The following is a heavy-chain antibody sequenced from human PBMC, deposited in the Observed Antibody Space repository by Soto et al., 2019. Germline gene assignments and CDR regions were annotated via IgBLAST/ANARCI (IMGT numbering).Heavy chain of an antibody. J-gene: IGHJ4*02. V-gene: IGHV1-58*01. D-gene: IGHD6-19*01. CDR2: IVVASGYS. CDR3: AADVIGVAGDFDH. Sequence: LVQSGPDVKKPGTSVKVSCKTSGFTFGSSAVQWVRQVRGQRLEWIGWIVVASGYSNVAQKFQDRVSLNRDLSTNTAFMELSSLTSEDSAMYYCAADVIGVAGDFDHWGQGTLVSVSS. CDR1: GFTFGSSA.